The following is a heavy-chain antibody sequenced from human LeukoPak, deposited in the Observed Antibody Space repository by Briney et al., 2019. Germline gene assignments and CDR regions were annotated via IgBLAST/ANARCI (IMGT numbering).Heavy chain of an antibody. Sequence: PSETLSLTCAVSGGSINSHYWGWIRQPPGKGLQWIGDIYYTGKINYNPSLKSRVTITLDTSKDHLSLNLTSVLAADTAIYYCVRRVTGWNYFDYWGQGILVTVSS. CDR2: IYYTGKI. V-gene: IGHV4-59*08. CDR1: GGSINSHY. D-gene: IGHD6-19*01. J-gene: IGHJ4*02. CDR3: VRRVTGWNYFDY.